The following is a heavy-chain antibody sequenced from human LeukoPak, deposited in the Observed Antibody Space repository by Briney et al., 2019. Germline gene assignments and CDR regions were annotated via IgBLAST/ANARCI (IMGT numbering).Heavy chain of an antibody. D-gene: IGHD1-26*01. V-gene: IGHV1-69*08. CDR1: GGTFNSHI. CDR2: STPILGTA. CDR3: ARVNLRGSQYNWFDP. J-gene: IGHJ5*02. Sequence: GASVKVSCKTSGGTFNSHIFSWVRQAPGHGLEWMGRSTPILGTAKYAQGFQDRVTISADKSTTTVYLELSSLRAEDTAIYYCARVNLRGSQYNWFDPWGQGTLVIVSS.